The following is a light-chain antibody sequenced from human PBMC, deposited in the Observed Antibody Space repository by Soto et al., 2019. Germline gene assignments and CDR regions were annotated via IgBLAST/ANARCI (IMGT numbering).Light chain of an antibody. CDR1: QSISIW. Sequence: DIQMIQSPSTLSASVGDRVSITCRASQSISIWLAWYQQKPGKAPKLLIYTASNLEGGVPSRFSGSGSGTEFTLTISSLQPDDFATYYCQQYSSAWTFGQGTKVDIK. CDR2: TAS. J-gene: IGKJ1*01. CDR3: QQYSSAWT. V-gene: IGKV1-5*03.